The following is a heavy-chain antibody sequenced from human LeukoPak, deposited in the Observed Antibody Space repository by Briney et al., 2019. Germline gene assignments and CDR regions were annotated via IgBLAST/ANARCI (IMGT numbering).Heavy chain of an antibody. CDR2: IYYSGST. Sequence: SQTLSLTCTVSGGSISSGDYYWRWIRQPPGKGLEWIGYIYYSGSTYYNPSLKSRVTISVDTSKNQFSLKLSSVTAADTAVYYCARGTKYYDFWSGYPCFDYWGQGTLVTVSS. D-gene: IGHD3-3*01. CDR1: GGSISSGDYY. CDR3: ARGTKYYDFWSGYPCFDY. J-gene: IGHJ4*02. V-gene: IGHV4-30-4*08.